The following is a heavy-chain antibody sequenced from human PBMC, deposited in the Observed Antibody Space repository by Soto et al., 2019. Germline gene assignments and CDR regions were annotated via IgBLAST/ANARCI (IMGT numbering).Heavy chain of an antibody. J-gene: IGHJ5*02. V-gene: IGHV1-3*01. CDR3: ARDKGYSYGFAWFAP. CDR2: INAGNGNT. CDR1: GYTFTSYA. D-gene: IGHD5-18*01. Sequence: EASVKVSCKASGYTFTSYAMHWVRQAPGQRLEWMGWINAGNGNTKYSQKFQGRVTITRDTSASTAYMELSSLRSEDTAVNYSARDKGYSYGFAWFAPWGQGTLVTVSS.